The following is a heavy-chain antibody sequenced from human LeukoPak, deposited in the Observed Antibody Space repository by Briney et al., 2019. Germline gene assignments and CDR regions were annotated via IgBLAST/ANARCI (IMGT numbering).Heavy chain of an antibody. CDR2: IKQDGSDK. D-gene: IGHD3-3*01. CDR3: ARYEMDV. Sequence: GGSLILSCEASGFTFNTYWMMWVRQAPGKGLEWVANIKQDGSDKYYVDSVKGRLTISRDNANNSLYLQMHSLRVEDTAVYYCARYEMDVWGQGTTVTVSS. CDR1: GFTFNTYW. V-gene: IGHV3-7*01. J-gene: IGHJ6*02.